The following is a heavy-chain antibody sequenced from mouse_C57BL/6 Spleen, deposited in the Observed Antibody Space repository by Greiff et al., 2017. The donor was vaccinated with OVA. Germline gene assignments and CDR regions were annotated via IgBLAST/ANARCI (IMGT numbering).Heavy chain of an antibody. CDR2: IHPNSGST. Sequence: QVQLQQPGAELVKPGASVKLSCKASGYTFTSYWMHWVKQRPGQGLEWIGMIHPNSGSTNYNEKFKSKATLTVYKSSSTAYMQLSSLTSEDSAVYYCARGGDWYYFDYWGQGTTLTVSS. CDR1: GYTFTSYW. D-gene: IGHD3-3*01. J-gene: IGHJ2*01. V-gene: IGHV1-64*01. CDR3: ARGGDWYYFDY.